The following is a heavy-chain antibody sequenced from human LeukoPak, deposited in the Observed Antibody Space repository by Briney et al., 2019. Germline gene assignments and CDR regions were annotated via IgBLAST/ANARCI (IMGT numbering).Heavy chain of an antibody. D-gene: IGHD2-2*01. J-gene: IGHJ6*03. Sequence: GGSLRLSCAASGFTFSSYPMHWVRQAPGKGLEWVAVVSEDGNKKFDANFVKGRFTISRDNSKNTLYLQLNSLRGEDTAVYYCARGQLLLEGYFYYMDVWGEGTTVTVSS. CDR3: ARGQLLLEGYFYYMDV. V-gene: IGHV3-30*01. CDR2: VSEDGNKK. CDR1: GFTFSSYP.